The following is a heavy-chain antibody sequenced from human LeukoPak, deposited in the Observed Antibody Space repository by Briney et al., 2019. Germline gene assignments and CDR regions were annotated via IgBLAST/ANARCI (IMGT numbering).Heavy chain of an antibody. D-gene: IGHD5-24*01. Sequence: SVKVSCKASGGTFSSYAISWVRQAPGQGLEWMGGIIPIFGTANYAQKFQGRVTITADKSTSTAYMELSSLRSEDTAVYYCARDKDGYNYGYYYYYMDVWGKGTTVTVSS. J-gene: IGHJ6*03. CDR2: IIPIFGTA. CDR3: ARDKDGYNYGYYYYYMDV. V-gene: IGHV1-69*06. CDR1: GGTFSSYA.